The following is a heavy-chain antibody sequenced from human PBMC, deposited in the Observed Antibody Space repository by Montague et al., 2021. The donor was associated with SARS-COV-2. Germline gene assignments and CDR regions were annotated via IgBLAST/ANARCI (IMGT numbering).Heavy chain of an antibody. Sequence: SRSLSWAASGFTFSSYEMNWVRQAPGKGLEWVSYISSSGSTIYYADSVKGRFTISRDNAKNSLYLQMNSLRAEDTAVYYCARGSTGWYAIFGHYGMDVWGQGTTVTVSS. CDR3: ARGSTGWYAIFGHYGMDV. CDR1: GFTFSSYE. D-gene: IGHD6-19*01. V-gene: IGHV3-48*03. CDR2: ISSSGSTI. J-gene: IGHJ6*02.